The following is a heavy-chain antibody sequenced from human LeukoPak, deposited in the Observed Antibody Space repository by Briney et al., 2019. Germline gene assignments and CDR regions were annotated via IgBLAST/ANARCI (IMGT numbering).Heavy chain of an antibody. CDR1: EYSFTSYW. V-gene: IGHV5-51*01. J-gene: IGHJ5*02. CDR3: ARLEAAAGLLLGFDP. Sequence: GESLKISCKGSEYSFTSYWIGWVRQMPGKGLEWMGIIYPGDSDTRYSPSFQGQVTISADKSISTAYLQWSSLKASDTAMYYCARLEAAAGLLLGFDPWGQGTLVTVSS. D-gene: IGHD6-13*01. CDR2: IYPGDSDT.